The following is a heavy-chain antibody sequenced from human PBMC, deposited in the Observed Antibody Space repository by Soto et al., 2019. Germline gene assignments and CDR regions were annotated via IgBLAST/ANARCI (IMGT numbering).Heavy chain of an antibody. CDR3: AKGGLYNWFDP. CDR2: ISGSGGTT. V-gene: IGHV3-23*01. Sequence: GGSLRLSCAASGFSFSSYAMSWVRQAPGKGLEWVSGISGSGGTTYYADSVKGQFTISRDNSKNTLYLQMNSLRANDTAVYYCAKGGLYNWFDPWGQGTLVTVSS. CDR1: GFSFSSYA. J-gene: IGHJ5*02.